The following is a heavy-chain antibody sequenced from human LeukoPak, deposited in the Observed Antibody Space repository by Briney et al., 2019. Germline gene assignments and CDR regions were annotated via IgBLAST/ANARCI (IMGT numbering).Heavy chain of an antibody. CDR1: GFTFDDYA. CDR2: ISWNSGSI. Sequence: GRSLRLSCAASGFTFDDYAMHWVRQAPGKGLEWVSGISWNSGSIGYADSVKGRFTISRDNAKNTLYLQMNSLRAEDTAGYYFAYLWSGYNSYFDYWGQGSLVTVSS. V-gene: IGHV3-9*01. D-gene: IGHD3-3*01. J-gene: IGHJ4*02. CDR3: AYLWSGYNSYFDY.